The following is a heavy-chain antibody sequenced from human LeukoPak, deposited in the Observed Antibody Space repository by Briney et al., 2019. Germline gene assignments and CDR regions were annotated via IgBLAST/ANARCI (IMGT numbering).Heavy chain of an antibody. V-gene: IGHV4-30-4*01. CDR3: ARDLTGYNYIDY. J-gene: IGHJ4*02. CDR2: IYYSGTT. D-gene: IGHD5-18*01. Sequence: SETLSLTCTVSGDSISSGDYYWSWIRQPPGKGLEWIGYIYYSGTTYYNPSLKSRVTISADTSKNQFSLRLGSVTAADTAVYYCARDLTGYNYIDYWGQGTLVIVSS. CDR1: GDSISSGDYY.